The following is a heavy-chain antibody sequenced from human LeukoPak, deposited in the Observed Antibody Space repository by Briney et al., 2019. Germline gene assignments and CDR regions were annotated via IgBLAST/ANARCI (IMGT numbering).Heavy chain of an antibody. Sequence: SETLSLTCTVSGGSISSGDYYWSWIRQPPGKGLEWIGYIYYSGSTYYNPSLKSRVTISVDTSKNQFSLKLSSVTAADTAVYYCARGSGYFRVDYWGQGTLVTVSS. J-gene: IGHJ4*02. V-gene: IGHV4-30-4*01. CDR1: GGSISSGDYY. D-gene: IGHD3-22*01. CDR2: IYYSGST. CDR3: ARGSGYFRVDY.